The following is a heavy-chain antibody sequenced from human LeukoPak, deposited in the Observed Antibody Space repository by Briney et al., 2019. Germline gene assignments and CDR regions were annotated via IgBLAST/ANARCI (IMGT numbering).Heavy chain of an antibody. CDR3: ARDLGTYYYDSSGLGWFDP. CDR2: ISAYNGNT. J-gene: IGHJ5*02. D-gene: IGHD3-22*01. Sequence: ASVKVSCKASGYTFTSYGISWVRQAPGQGLEWMGWISAYNGNTNYAQKLQGRVTMTTDTSTSTAYMELRSLRSVDTAVYYCARDLGTYYYDSSGLGWFDPWGQGTLVTVSS. CDR1: GYTFTSYG. V-gene: IGHV1-18*01.